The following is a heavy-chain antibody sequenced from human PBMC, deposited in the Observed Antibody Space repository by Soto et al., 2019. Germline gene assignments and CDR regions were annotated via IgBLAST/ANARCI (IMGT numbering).Heavy chain of an antibody. CDR1: GFTFSSYG. Sequence: QVQLVESGGGVVQPGRSLRLSCAASGFTFSSYGMHWVRQAPGKGLEWVAVISYDGSNKYYADSVKGRFTISRDNSKNTLYLQMNSLRAEDTAVYYCATIPLSGHSGWGQGTLVTVSS. CDR3: ATIPLSGHSG. V-gene: IGHV3-30*03. J-gene: IGHJ4*02. D-gene: IGHD6-13*01. CDR2: ISYDGSNK.